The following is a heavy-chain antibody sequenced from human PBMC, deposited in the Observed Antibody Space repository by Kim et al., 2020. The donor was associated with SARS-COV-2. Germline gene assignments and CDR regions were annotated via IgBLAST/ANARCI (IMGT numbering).Heavy chain of an antibody. V-gene: IGHV3-33*01. CDR1: GFSFSSYA. J-gene: IGHJ6*01. CDR2: IWYDGSNK. Sequence: GGSLRLSCAASGFSFSSYAMHWVRQAPGKGLEWVAVIWYDGSNKYYADSVKGRFTISRDNSKNTLYLQMNSLRAEDTAVYYCAATWELLGDYYYGMDVWG. CDR3: AATWELLGDYYYGMDV. D-gene: IGHD1-26*01.